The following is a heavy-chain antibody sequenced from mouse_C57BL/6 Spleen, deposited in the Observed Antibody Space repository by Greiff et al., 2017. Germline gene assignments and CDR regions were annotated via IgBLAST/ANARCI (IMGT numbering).Heavy chain of an antibody. Sequence: DVKLVESGPGLVKPSQSLSLTCSVTGYSITSGYYWNWIRQFPGNKLEWMGYISYDGSNNYNPSLKNRISITRDTSKNQFFLKLNSVTTEDTATYYCARTYDGYYGIYFDYWGQGTTLTVSS. CDR3: ARTYDGYYGIYFDY. CDR2: ISYDGSN. CDR1: GYSITSGYY. J-gene: IGHJ2*01. D-gene: IGHD2-3*01. V-gene: IGHV3-6*01.